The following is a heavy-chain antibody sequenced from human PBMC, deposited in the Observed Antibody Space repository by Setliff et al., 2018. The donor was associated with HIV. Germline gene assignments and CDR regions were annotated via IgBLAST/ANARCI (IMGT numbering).Heavy chain of an antibody. J-gene: IGHJ4*02. Sequence: PSETLSLTCTVSGGSISSGSYYWSWIRQPAGKGLEWIGHIHTSGSTQYNPSHKSRVTISADTSKTHFSLNLSSVTAAETAVYYCARVGYHGSGRYSFDYWGQGTLVTVSS. D-gene: IGHD3-10*01. CDR2: IHTSGST. CDR1: GGSISSGSYY. V-gene: IGHV4-61*09. CDR3: ARVGYHGSGRYSFDY.